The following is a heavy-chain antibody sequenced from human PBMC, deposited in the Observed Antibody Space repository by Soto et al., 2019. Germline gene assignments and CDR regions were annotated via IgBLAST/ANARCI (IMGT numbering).Heavy chain of an antibody. CDR1: GFTFSSYA. J-gene: IGHJ6*02. V-gene: IGHV3-30-3*01. Sequence: GGSLRLSCAASGFTFSSYAMHWVRQAPGKGLEWVAVISYDGSNKYYADSVKGRFTTSRDNSKNTLYLQMNSLRAEDTAVYYCARDRRAARPAGYYGMDVWGQGTTVTVSS. CDR3: ARDRRAARPAGYYGMDV. CDR2: ISYDGSNK. D-gene: IGHD6-6*01.